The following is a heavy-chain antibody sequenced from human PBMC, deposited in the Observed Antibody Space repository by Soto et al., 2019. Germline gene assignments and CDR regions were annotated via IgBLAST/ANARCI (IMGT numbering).Heavy chain of an antibody. CDR2: VTASGGGT. D-gene: IGHD5-18*01. J-gene: IGHJ4*02. Sequence: GGSLRLSCAASGFIFNNYAMTWVRQAPGKGLEWVSTVTASGGGTFYANSVKGRFTISRDNSRNTLHLQMSSLRVEDTALYYCAKALVPALTAKFGYWGQGTLVTSPQ. CDR3: AKALVPALTAKFGY. CDR1: GFIFNNYA. V-gene: IGHV3-23*01.